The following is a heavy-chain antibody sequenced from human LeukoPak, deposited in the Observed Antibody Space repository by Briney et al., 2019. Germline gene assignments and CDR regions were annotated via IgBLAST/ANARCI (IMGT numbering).Heavy chain of an antibody. CDR1: GFTFSNYW. V-gene: IGHV3-7*03. CDR3: ARAGVLWFGESQFDY. CDR2: INGDGNEK. J-gene: IGHJ4*02. Sequence: GGSLRLSCAASGFTFSNYWMSWVRQAPGKGLEWVANINGDGNEKHYVDSVNGRFTISRDNAKNSLYLQMNSLRAEDTAVYYCARAGVLWFGESQFDYWGQGAQVTVSS. D-gene: IGHD3-10*01.